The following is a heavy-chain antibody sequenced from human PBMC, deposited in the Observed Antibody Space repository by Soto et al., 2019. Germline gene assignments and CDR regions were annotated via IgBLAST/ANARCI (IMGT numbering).Heavy chain of an antibody. CDR3: AKDHSPLAGIIAAAGTRGWFDP. J-gene: IGHJ5*02. Sequence: GGSLRLSCAASGFTFSSYAMSWVRQAPGKGLEWVSAISGSGGSTYYADSVKGRFTISRDNSKNTLYLQMNSLRAEDTAVYYCAKDHSPLAGIIAAAGTRGWFDPWGQGTLVTGSS. D-gene: IGHD6-13*01. CDR1: GFTFSSYA. V-gene: IGHV3-23*01. CDR2: ISGSGGST.